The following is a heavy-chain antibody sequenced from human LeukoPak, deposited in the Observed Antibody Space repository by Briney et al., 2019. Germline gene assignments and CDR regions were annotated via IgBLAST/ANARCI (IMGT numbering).Heavy chain of an antibody. J-gene: IGHJ4*02. CDR3: VRDPHADIYGWFLDF. D-gene: IGHD2-15*01. CDR2: INPNSGGT. Sequence: ASVRVSCKASVDTFTRYYIHWVRQAPGQGLEWRGWINPNSGGTNNQQKYKGRVTMTRDKSISTVYMELSRLRSDDTAVYYCVRDPHADIYGWFLDFWGQGTLVTVSS. CDR1: VDTFTRYY. V-gene: IGHV1-2*02.